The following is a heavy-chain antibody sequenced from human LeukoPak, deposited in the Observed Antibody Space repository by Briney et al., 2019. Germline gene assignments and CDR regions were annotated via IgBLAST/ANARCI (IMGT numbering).Heavy chain of an antibody. Sequence: PGGSLRLPCAASGFTFSSYGMHWVRQAPGKGLEWVAVISYDGSNKYYADSVKGRFTISRDNSKNTLYLQMNSLRAEDTAVYYCAKDQVASSSSVDYWGQGTLVTVSS. J-gene: IGHJ4*02. CDR1: GFTFSSYG. CDR3: AKDQVASSSSVDY. D-gene: IGHD6-6*01. V-gene: IGHV3-30*18. CDR2: ISYDGSNK.